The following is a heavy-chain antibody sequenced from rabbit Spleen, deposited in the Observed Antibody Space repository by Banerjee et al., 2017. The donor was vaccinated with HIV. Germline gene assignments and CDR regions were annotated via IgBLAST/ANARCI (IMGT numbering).Heavy chain of an antibody. D-gene: IGHD8-1*01. J-gene: IGHJ4*01. CDR1: GFSFSSSYD. CDR2: IYTGNSKA. V-gene: IGHV1S45*01. CDR3: ARDAVSGPYTERYFSL. Sequence: QEQLVESGGGLVQPGGSLKLSCTASGFSFSSSYDMCWVRPAPGKGLAWIACIYTGNSKAFIAGGARGHFNITRTSSTTVTQRMNSLTVEDTDTYFCARDAVSGPYTERYFSLCGPCTLVPVS.